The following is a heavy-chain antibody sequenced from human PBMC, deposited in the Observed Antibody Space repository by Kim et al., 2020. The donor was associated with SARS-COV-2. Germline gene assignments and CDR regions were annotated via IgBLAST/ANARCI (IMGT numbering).Heavy chain of an antibody. D-gene: IGHD6-19*01. J-gene: IGHJ1*01. V-gene: IGHV3-11*05. Sequence: KGRFTIPRDNAKNSLYLQMNSLRAEDTAVYYCARDGGYSSGWYSAEYFQHWGQGTLVTVSS. CDR3: ARDGGYSSGWYSAEYFQH.